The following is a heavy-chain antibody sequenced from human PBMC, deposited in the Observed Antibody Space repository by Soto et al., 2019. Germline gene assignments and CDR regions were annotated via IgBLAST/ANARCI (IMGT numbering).Heavy chain of an antibody. CDR2: ISGSGGST. CDR3: ARGHAGDPLLFDY. CDR1: GFTFSSYA. J-gene: IGHJ4*02. Sequence: GGSLRLSCAASGFTFSSYAMSWVRQAPGKGLEWVSVISGSGGSTYYADSVKGRFTISRDNAKNSLYLQMNSLRAEDTAVYYCARGHAGDPLLFDYWGQGSLVTVSS. D-gene: IGHD7-27*01. V-gene: IGHV3-23*01.